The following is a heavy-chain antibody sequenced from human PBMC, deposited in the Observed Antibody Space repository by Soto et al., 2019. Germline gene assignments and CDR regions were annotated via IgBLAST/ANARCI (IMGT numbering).Heavy chain of an antibody. D-gene: IGHD2-2*01. CDR3: ARPRVYCSSTSCSSLGAFDI. Sequence: ASVKVSCKASGYTFTSYDINWVRQATGQGLEWMGWINPNSGGTNYAQKFQGWVTMTRDTSISTAYMELSRLRSDDTAVYYCARPRVYCSSTSCSSLGAFDIWGQGTMVTVSS. J-gene: IGHJ3*02. CDR2: INPNSGGT. V-gene: IGHV1-2*04. CDR1: GYTFTSYD.